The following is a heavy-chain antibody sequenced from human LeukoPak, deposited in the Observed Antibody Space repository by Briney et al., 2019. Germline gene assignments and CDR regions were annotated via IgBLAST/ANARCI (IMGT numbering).Heavy chain of an antibody. V-gene: IGHV1-2*06. J-gene: IGHJ1*01. CDR1: GYTFTGYY. D-gene: IGHD6-13*01. Sequence: ASVKVSYKASGYTFTGYYMQWVRRATGQGVEWMGRINPNSGGTNYAQKFQGRVTMTRHTSISTAYMELSRLRSDDTAVYYCASVAAAGPTRHWGQGTLVTVSS. CDR2: INPNSGGT. CDR3: ASVAAAGPTRH.